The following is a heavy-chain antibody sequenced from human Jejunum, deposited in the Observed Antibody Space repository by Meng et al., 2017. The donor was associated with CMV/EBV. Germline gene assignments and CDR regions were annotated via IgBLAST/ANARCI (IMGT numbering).Heavy chain of an antibody. CDR1: GFTFDDYA. J-gene: IGHJ6*02. Sequence: SGFTFDDYAMHWVRQAPGKGLEWVSVISWNSGRIGYADSVKCRFTISRDNAKNSLYLQMNSLRAEDTALYYCAKDKGRNYYYGMDVWGQGTTVTVYS. V-gene: IGHV3-9*01. CDR2: ISWNSGRI. CDR3: AKDKGRNYYYGMDV.